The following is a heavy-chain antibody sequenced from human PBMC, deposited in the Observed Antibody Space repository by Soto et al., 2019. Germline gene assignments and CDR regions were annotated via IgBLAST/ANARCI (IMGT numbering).Heavy chain of an antibody. CDR2: ISYDGSNK. CDR3: AKGSPAVAGTYFDY. CDR1: GFTFSSYG. J-gene: IGHJ4*02. Sequence: GGSLRLSCAASGFTFSSYGMHWVRQAPGKGLEWVAVISYDGSNKYYADSVKGRFTISRDNSKNTLYLQMNSLRAEDTAVYYCAKGSPAVAGTYFDYWGQGTLVTVSS. D-gene: IGHD6-19*01. V-gene: IGHV3-30*18.